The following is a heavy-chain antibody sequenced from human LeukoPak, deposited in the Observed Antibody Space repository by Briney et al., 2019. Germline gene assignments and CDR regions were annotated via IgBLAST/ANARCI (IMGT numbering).Heavy chain of an antibody. D-gene: IGHD2-15*01. J-gene: IGHJ4*02. CDR1: GFTVSSSY. CDR2: IYADGST. V-gene: IGHV3-66*01. CDR3: ARDTTYCSGGSCYNQFDY. Sequence: GGSLRLSCAASGFTVSSSYLGWVRQAPGKGLEWVSVIYADGSTYYADSVKGRFSISRDNSENTLYLHMNSLRAEDTAVYYCARDTTYCSGGSCYNQFDYWGQGTLVTVSS.